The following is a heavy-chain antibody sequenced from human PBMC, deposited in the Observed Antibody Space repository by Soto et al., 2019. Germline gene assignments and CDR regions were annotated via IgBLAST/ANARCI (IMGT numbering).Heavy chain of an antibody. V-gene: IGHV1-8*02. J-gene: IGHJ6*03. Sequence: ASVKVSCKASGYTFTSYDINWVQQATGQGLEWMGWMNPNSGNTGYAQKFQGRVTMTRNTSISTAYMELSSLRSEDTAVYYCAREGVDTAMPYYYYYMDVWGKGTTVTVSS. CDR3: AREGVDTAMPYYYYYMDV. D-gene: IGHD5-18*01. CDR2: MNPNSGNT. CDR1: GYTFTSYD.